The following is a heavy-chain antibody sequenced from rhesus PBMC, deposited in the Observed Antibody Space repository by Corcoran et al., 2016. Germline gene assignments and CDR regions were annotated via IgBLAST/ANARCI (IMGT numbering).Heavy chain of an antibody. CDR2: IYGSGSST. V-gene: IGHV4-169*02. CDR3: ARDTVLGD. CDR1: GGSISSSY. J-gene: IGHJ4*01. D-gene: IGHD2-21*01. Sequence: QLQLQESGPGLVKPSETLSVTCAVSGGSISSSYWSWIRQAPGQGLEWIGYIYGSGSSTTYNPSLRRRVTLSVDTSKNQLSLKRSSVTAADTAVYYCARDTVLGDWGQGVLVTVSS.